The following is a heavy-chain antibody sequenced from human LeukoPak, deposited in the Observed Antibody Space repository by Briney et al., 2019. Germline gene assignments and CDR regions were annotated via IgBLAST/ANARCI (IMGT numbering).Heavy chain of an antibody. CDR3: ARGVYDFWSGYPTPHFDY. J-gene: IGHJ4*02. CDR2: INPNSGGT. V-gene: IGHV1-2*02. CDR1: GYTFTGYY. D-gene: IGHD3-3*01. Sequence: ASVKVSCKASGYTFTGYYMHWVRQAPGQGLEWMGWINPNSGGTNYAQKFQGRVTMTRDTSISTAYMELSRLRSDDTAVYYCARGVYDFWSGYPTPHFDYWGQGTLVTVSS.